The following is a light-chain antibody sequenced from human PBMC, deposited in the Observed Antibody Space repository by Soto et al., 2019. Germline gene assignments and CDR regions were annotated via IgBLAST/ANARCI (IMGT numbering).Light chain of an antibody. J-gene: IGLJ1*01. Sequence: QSALTQPRSVSGSPGQSVTISCTGTSRDVGGFDYVSWYQQHPGKVPTLIMYDVAQRPWGVPERFSGFKSGNTASLTISGLDPGDEADYYCCSYAGIHTYVFGTGTKVTVL. CDR2: DVA. CDR1: SRDVGGFDY. CDR3: CSYAGIHTYV. V-gene: IGLV2-11*01.